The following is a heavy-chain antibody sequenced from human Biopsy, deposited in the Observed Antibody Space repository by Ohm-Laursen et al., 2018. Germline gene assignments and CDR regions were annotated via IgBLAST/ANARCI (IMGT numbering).Heavy chain of an antibody. CDR3: ARDFNYDGGGSFNFEY. J-gene: IGHJ4*02. D-gene: IGHD3-22*01. Sequence: VKVSCKASGYTFTNYNVNWVRQATGQGLEWMGWMNPNSGNTGYAQKFQGRVTMTRNTSISTAYMELSSLTSVDTAVYYCARDFNYDGGGSFNFEYWGQGTLVTVSS. CDR2: MNPNSGNT. V-gene: IGHV1-8*01. CDR1: GYTFTNYN.